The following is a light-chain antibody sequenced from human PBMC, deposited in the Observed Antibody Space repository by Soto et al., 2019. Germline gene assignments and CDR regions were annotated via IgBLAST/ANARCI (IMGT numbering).Light chain of an antibody. J-gene: IGKJ1*01. CDR3: QQYGDSPVT. CDR1: QSVSSNY. V-gene: IGKV3-20*01. Sequence: EIVLTQSPGTLSLSPGERATLSCRATQSVSSNYLAWYQQKPGQAPRLLIFGASSRATLIPDRFSGSGSGTDFTLTISRLDPEDFAVYYCQQYGDSPVTFGQGTRVEIK. CDR2: GAS.